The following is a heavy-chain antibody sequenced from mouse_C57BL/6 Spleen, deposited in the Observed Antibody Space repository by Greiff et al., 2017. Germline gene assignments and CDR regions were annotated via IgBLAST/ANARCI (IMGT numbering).Heavy chain of an antibody. CDR1: GYTFTSYW. CDR3: ARPITRYFDV. J-gene: IGHJ1*03. Sequence: QVHVKQPGAELVRPGTSVKLSCKASGYTFTSYWMHWVKQRPGQGLEWIGVIDPSDSYTNYNQKFKGKATLTVDTSSSTAYMQLSSLTSEDSAVYYCARPITRYFDVWGTGTTVTVSS. CDR2: IDPSDSYT. V-gene: IGHV1-59*01. D-gene: IGHD2-4*01.